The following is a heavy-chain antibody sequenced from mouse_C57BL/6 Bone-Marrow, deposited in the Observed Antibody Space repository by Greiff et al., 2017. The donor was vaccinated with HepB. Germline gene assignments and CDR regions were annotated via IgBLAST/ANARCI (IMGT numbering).Heavy chain of an antibody. CDR1: GFTFSNYW. Sequence: DVKLVESGGGLVQPGGSMKLSCVASGFTFSNYWMNWVRQSPEKGLEWVAQIRLKSDNYATHYAESVKGRFTISRDDSKSSVYLQMNNLRAEDTGIYYCTGESGKEAWFAYWGQGTLVTVSA. V-gene: IGHV6-3*01. J-gene: IGHJ3*01. CDR2: IRLKSDNYAT. D-gene: IGHD1-3*01. CDR3: TGESGKEAWFAY.